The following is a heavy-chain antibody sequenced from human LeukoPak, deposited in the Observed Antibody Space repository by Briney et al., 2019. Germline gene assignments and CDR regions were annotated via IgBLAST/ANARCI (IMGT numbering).Heavy chain of an antibody. CDR3: ARGHYYYGSGSYEPLYLYFDY. Sequence: ASVKVSCKASVGTFSSYAFSWVRQAPGQGLEWMGGIIPVFGTTNYAQRFQGRVTITADESTSTAYMELSSLRSEDTAVYYCARGHYYYGSGSYEPLYLYFDYWGQGTLVTVSS. V-gene: IGHV1-69*13. D-gene: IGHD3-10*01. CDR1: VGTFSSYA. J-gene: IGHJ4*02. CDR2: IIPVFGTT.